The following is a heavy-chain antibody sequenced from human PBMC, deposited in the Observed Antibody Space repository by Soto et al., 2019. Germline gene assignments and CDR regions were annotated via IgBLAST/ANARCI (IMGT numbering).Heavy chain of an antibody. V-gene: IGHV6-1*01. D-gene: IGHD6-13*01. CDR3: ARGCRSSWATNWFDP. Sequence: SQTLSLTCAVSGDSVSSNNATWIWIRQSPSRGLEWLGRTYYRSRWYNDYTISVKSRITINPDTSKNQFSLQLSSVTPEDTAVYYCARGCRSSWATNWFDPWGQGTLVTVSS. CDR1: GDSVSSNNAT. J-gene: IGHJ5*02. CDR2: TYYRSRWYN.